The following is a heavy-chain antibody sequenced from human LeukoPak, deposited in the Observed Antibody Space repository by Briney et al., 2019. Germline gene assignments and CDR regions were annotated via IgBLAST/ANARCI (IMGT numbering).Heavy chain of an antibody. CDR1: GDSITSYY. V-gene: IGHV4-59*01. Sequence: SETLSLTCTVSGDSITSYYWSWIRQPPGKELEWIGYIYYSGSTSYNPSLKSRVTISVDTSKNQFSLNLSSVTAADTAVYYCARSGYSVYFDYWGQGALVTVSS. CDR3: ARSGYSVYFDY. J-gene: IGHJ4*02. D-gene: IGHD3-3*01. CDR2: IYYSGST.